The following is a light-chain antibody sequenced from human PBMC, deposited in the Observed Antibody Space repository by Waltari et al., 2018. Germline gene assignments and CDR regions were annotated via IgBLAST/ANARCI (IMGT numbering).Light chain of an antibody. J-gene: IGKJ1*01. CDR2: KVS. CDR3: MQATHWPLT. Sequence: DVVMTQSPLSLPVSLGQPAPIPCRSRQSLVHTDGHTYLNWFQQRPGQSPRRLIYKVSNRDSGVPDRFSGSGSGTAFTLKISRVEAEDVGIYYCMQATHWPLTFGQGTKVEIK. CDR1: QSLVHTDGHTY. V-gene: IGKV2-30*02.